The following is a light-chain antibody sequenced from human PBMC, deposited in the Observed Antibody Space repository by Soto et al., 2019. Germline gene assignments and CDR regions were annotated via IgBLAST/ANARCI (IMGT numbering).Light chain of an antibody. CDR2: GNS. V-gene: IGLV1-40*01. CDR3: QSYDSSLSGFYV. Sequence: QSVLTQPPSVSGAPGQRVTISCTGSSSNIGAGYDVHWYQQLPGTAPKLLIYGNSNRPSGVPDRFSGSKSGTSASLAITGLQAVDEAEYCCQSYDSSLSGFYVFGTGTKLTVL. CDR1: SSNIGAGYD. J-gene: IGLJ1*01.